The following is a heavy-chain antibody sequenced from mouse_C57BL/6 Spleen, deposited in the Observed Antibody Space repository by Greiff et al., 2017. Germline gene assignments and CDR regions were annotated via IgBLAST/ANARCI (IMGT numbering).Heavy chain of an antibody. CDR3: SYGNYYFDN. J-gene: IGHJ2*01. CDR2: INPYNGGT. CDR1: GYTFTDYY. V-gene: IGHV1-19*01. D-gene: IGHD2-1*01. Sequence: VQLKQSGPVLVKPGASVKMSCQASGYTFTDYYMNWVKQSHGKSLEWIGVINPYNGGTSYNQKFKGKATLTVDKSSSTAYMELNSLTSEDSAVYYVSYGNYYFDNWGQGTTLTVSS.